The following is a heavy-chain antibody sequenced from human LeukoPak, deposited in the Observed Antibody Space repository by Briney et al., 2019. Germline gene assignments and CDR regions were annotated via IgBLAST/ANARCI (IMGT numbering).Heavy chain of an antibody. J-gene: IGHJ3*02. V-gene: IGHV4-39*01. CDR2: IYYSGST. Sequence: PSETLSLTCTVSGGSVSRSSYYWGWVRQPPGKGLEWIGTIYYSGSTYYNPSLKSRVTISIDTSKNQFSLKLSSVTAADTAVYYCARHSYSSGLKDAFDIWGQGTMVTVSS. CDR3: ARHSYSSGLKDAFDI. D-gene: IGHD6-19*01. CDR1: GGSVSRSSYY.